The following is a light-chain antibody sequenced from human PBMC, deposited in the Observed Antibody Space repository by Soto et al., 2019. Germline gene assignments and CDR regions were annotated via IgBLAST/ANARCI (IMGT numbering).Light chain of an antibody. Sequence: QSVLTQPPSASGSPGQSVTISCTGTSSDVGGHNFVSWYQQHPGKAPKLLIYEVTKRPSGVPDRFSGSKSGITASLTVYGLQADDEAYYYCSAYAGNNNPVIFGGGTKLTVL. V-gene: IGLV2-8*01. CDR2: EVT. CDR3: SAYAGNNNPVI. J-gene: IGLJ2*01. CDR1: SSDVGGHNF.